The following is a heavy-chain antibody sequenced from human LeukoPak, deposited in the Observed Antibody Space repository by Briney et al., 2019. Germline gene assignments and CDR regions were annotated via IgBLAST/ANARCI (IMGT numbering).Heavy chain of an antibody. CDR1: GFTFSIHG. CDR3: ARVGRGLYSMDV. D-gene: IGHD3-10*01. V-gene: IGHV3-48*02. J-gene: IGHJ6*02. CDR2: IINSGGTI. Sequence: GGSLRLSCAASGFTFSIHGMNWVRQTPGKGLEWVSYIINSGGTIYYADSVQGRFTIPRDNAKNSLYLQMNSLRDEDTAVYYCARVGRGLYSMDVWGQGTTVTVSS.